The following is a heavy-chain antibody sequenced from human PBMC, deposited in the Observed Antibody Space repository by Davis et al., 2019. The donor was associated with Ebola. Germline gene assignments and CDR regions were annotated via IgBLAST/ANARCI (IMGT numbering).Heavy chain of an antibody. D-gene: IGHD6-13*01. CDR3: ASQTYSSSWLDYYYGMDV. CDR2: MNPNSGNT. V-gene: IGHV1-46*01. CDR1: GYTFTSYY. Sequence: AASVKVSCKASGYTFTSYYMHWVRQAPGQGLEWMGWMNPNSGNTGYAQKFQGRVTMTRDTSTSTVYMELSSLRSEDTAVYYCASQTYSSSWLDYYYGMDVWGQGTTVTVSS. J-gene: IGHJ6*02.